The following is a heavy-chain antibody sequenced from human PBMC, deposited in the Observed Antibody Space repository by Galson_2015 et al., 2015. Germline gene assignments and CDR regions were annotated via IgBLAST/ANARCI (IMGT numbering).Heavy chain of an antibody. CDR1: GFTFSSYW. D-gene: IGHD3-22*01. CDR3: ARVVRISGYCDAFDI. CDR2: IKQDGSEK. V-gene: IGHV3-7*03. J-gene: IGHJ3*02. Sequence: SLRLSCAASGFTFSSYWMSWVRQAPGKGLEWVANIKQDGSEKNYVDSVKGRFTISRDNAKNSLYLQMNSLRAEDTAVYYCARVVRISGYCDAFDIWGQGTMVTVSS.